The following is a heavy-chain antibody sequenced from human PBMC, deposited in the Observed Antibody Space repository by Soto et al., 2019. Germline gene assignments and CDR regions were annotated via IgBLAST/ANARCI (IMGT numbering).Heavy chain of an antibody. CDR2: IYYSGST. J-gene: IGHJ6*02. CDR1: GGSIRSGDYY. D-gene: IGHD5-18*01. Sequence: PSETLSLTCTVSGGSIRSGDYYWSWIRQPPGKGLEWIGYIYYSGSTYYNPSLKSRVTISVDTSKNQFSLKLSSVTAADTAVYYCARGPYRYGYAVYYYYYGMDVWGQGTPVTVSS. CDR3: ARGPYRYGYAVYYYYYGMDV. V-gene: IGHV4-30-4*01.